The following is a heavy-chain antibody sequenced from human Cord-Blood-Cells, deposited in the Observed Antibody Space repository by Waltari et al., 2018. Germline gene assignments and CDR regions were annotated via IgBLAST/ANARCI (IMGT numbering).Heavy chain of an antibody. V-gene: IGHV1-2*04. J-gene: IGHJ6*02. CDR1: GYTFTGYY. CDR3: ARHGSGSSPIYYYYGMDV. CDR2: INPNSGGT. Sequence: QVQLVQSGAEVKKPGASVTVSCKASGYTFTGYYMPWVRQAPGQGLEWMGWINPNSGGTNYAQKFQGWVTMTRDTSISTAYMELSRLRSDDTAVYYCARHGSGSSPIYYYYGMDVWGQGTTVTVSS. D-gene: IGHD3-10*01.